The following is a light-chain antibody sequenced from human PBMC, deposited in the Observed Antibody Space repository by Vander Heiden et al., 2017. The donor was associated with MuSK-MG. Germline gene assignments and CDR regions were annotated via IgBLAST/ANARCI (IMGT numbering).Light chain of an antibody. V-gene: IGKV3-15*01. CDR1: QSVTIN. Sequence: VIPQSPATLSVSPGERATLSCRASQSVTINLAWYQQKPGQAPRLLIYGASTRATGIPARFSGSGSGTEFTLTISSLQPEDFVVYYCQQYHSWPLTFGGGTKVEIK. J-gene: IGKJ4*01. CDR3: QQYHSWPLT. CDR2: GAS.